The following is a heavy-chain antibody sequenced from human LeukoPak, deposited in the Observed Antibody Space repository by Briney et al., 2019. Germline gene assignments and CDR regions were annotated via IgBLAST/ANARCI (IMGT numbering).Heavy chain of an antibody. Sequence: SETLSFTCTVSGGSISSGGYYWSWIRQPPGKGLEWIGYIYYSGSTNYNPSLKSRVTISVDTSKNQFSLKLSSVTAADTAVYYCARGGDDFWSGYRIDYWGQGTLVTVSS. CDR3: ARGGDDFWSGYRIDY. J-gene: IGHJ4*02. V-gene: IGHV4-61*08. D-gene: IGHD3-3*01. CDR2: IYYSGST. CDR1: GGSISSGGYY.